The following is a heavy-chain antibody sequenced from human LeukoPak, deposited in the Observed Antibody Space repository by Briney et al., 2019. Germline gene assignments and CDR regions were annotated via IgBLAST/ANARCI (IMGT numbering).Heavy chain of an antibody. CDR2: INHSGST. D-gene: IGHD3-10*01. J-gene: IGHJ6*03. Sequence: PSETLSLTCTVSGGSISSYYWSWIRQPPGKGLEWIGEINHSGSTNYNPSLKSRVTISVDTSKNQFSLKLSSMTAADTAVYYCARGAYYYGSGSYNWRYYYYYMDVWGKGTTVTVSS. CDR1: GGSISSYY. V-gene: IGHV4-34*01. CDR3: ARGAYYYGSGSYNWRYYYYYMDV.